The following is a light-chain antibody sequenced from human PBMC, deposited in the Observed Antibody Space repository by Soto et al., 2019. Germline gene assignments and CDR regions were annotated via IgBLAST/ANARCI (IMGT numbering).Light chain of an antibody. Sequence: EFVLPQSPAPLSLSPGKRATLSSRASRRVSTGTLPWYQQKPGRAPRPLIFGASSRAIGIPDRFSGSGSGTDFTLTISRLEPEDFAVYYCQQYGSSPWTFGQGTKVEIK. CDR1: RRVSTGT. CDR2: GAS. CDR3: QQYGSSPWT. J-gene: IGKJ1*01. V-gene: IGKV3-20*01.